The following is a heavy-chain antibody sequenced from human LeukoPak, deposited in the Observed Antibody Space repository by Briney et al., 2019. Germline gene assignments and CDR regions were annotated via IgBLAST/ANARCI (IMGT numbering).Heavy chain of an antibody. J-gene: IGHJ4*02. V-gene: IGHV4-4*07. CDR1: GYSISSGYY. CDR3: ARGQLLDFDY. D-gene: IGHD5-18*01. CDR2: IYTSGST. Sequence: TSETLSLTCTVSGYSISSGYYWGWIRQPAGKGLEWIGRIYTSGSTNYNPSLKSRVTMSVDTSKNQFSLKLSSVTAADTAVYYCARGQLLDFDYWGQGTLVTVSS.